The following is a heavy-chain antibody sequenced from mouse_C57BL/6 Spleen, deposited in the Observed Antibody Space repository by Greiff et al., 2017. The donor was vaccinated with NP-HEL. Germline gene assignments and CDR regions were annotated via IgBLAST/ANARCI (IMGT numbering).Heavy chain of an antibody. CDR1: GFTFSDYG. CDR3: AKGWLVRSAMDY. CDR2: ISSGSSTI. J-gene: IGHJ4*01. V-gene: IGHV5-17*01. D-gene: IGHD2-3*01. Sequence: EVMLVESGGGLVKPGGSLKLSCAASGFTFSDYGMHWVRQAPEKGLEWVAYISSGSSTIYYADTVKGRFTISRDNAKNTLYLQMTSLRSEDTDMYYCAKGWLVRSAMDYWGQGTSVTVSA.